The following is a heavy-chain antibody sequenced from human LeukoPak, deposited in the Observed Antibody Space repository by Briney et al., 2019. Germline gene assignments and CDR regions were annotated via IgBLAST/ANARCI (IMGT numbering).Heavy chain of an antibody. J-gene: IGHJ4*02. V-gene: IGHV3-30*02. CDR3: VKDNPLDY. CDR2: IQFDGSNE. CDR1: GFTFSSYG. Sequence: GGSLRLSCAASGFTFSSYGMRWVRQAPGKGLEWVAYIQFDGSNEQYADSVKGRFTISRDNSKNTLYLHINSLRAEDTAVYYCVKDNPLDYWGQGTLVIVSS. D-gene: IGHD1-14*01.